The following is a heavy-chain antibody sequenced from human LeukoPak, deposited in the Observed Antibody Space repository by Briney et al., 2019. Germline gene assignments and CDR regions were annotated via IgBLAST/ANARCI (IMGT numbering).Heavy chain of an antibody. CDR2: IWYDGSNK. V-gene: IGHV3-33*01. CDR3: ARNGAVVPAAYYYYYYMDV. CDR1: GFTFSSYG. J-gene: IGHJ6*03. Sequence: GGSLRLSCAASGFTFSSYGMHWVRQAPGKGLEWVAVIWYDGSNKYYADSVKGRFTISRDNSKNTLYLQMNSLRAEDTAVYYCARNGAVVPAAYYYYYYMDVWGKGTTVTVSS. D-gene: IGHD2-2*01.